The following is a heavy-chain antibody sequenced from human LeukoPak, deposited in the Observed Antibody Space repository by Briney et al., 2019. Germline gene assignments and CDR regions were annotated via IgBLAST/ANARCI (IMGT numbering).Heavy chain of an antibody. CDR2: IYYSGST. Sequence: PSQTLSLTCTVSGGSISSGDYYWSWIRQPPGKGLEWIGYIYYSGSTYYNPSLKSRVTISVDTSKNQFSLKLSSVTAADTAVYYCARVDYDSCGYNSGFYYWGQGTLVTVSS. V-gene: IGHV4-30-4*01. J-gene: IGHJ4*02. D-gene: IGHD3-22*01. CDR1: GGSISSGDYY. CDR3: ARVDYDSCGYNSGFYY.